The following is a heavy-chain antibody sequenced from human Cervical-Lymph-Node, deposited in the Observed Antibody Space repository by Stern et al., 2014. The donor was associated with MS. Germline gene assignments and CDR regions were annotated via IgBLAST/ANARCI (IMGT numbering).Heavy chain of an antibody. CDR3: ARGVVSNRAAATLHNLFDP. V-gene: IGHV1-69*09. J-gene: IGHJ5*02. CDR2: IIPILGLA. CDR1: GGTFSSSYA. D-gene: IGHD2-15*01. Sequence: QVQLGQSGAEVKKPGSSMNVSCKTSGGTFSSSYAITWMRQAPGPGLEWMGRIIPILGLANYAQKFQGRVTITADTSTSTTYMELSSLTSEDTAVYYCARGVVSNRAAATLHNLFDPWGQGTLVTVSS.